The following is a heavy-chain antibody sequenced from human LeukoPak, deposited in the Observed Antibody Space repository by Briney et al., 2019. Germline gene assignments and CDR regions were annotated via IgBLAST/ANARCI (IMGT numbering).Heavy chain of an antibody. CDR1: GYSITSYW. Sequence: GESLKISCKGSGYSITSYWIGWVRQMPGKGLEWMGIIYPGDSDTRYSPSFQGQVTISADKSISTAYLQWSSLKASDTAMYYCARRSICTNGVCLNAFDIWGQGTMVTVSS. J-gene: IGHJ3*02. D-gene: IGHD2-8*01. CDR2: IYPGDSDT. CDR3: ARRSICTNGVCLNAFDI. V-gene: IGHV5-51*01.